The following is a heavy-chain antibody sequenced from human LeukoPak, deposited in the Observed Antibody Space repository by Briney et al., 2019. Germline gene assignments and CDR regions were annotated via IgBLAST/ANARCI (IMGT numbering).Heavy chain of an antibody. CDR1: GYTFSTYD. J-gene: IGHJ4*02. CDR2: MNPNSANT. Sequence: ASVRVSCKTSGYTFSTYDINWLRQAAGQGLEWMGWMNPNSANTGFAQKFQGRATITRDTSISTAYLELSSLTSEDTAVYYCARAIRYQLLSDYWGQGTLVTVS. D-gene: IGHD2-2*01. V-gene: IGHV1-8*03. CDR3: ARAIRYQLLSDY.